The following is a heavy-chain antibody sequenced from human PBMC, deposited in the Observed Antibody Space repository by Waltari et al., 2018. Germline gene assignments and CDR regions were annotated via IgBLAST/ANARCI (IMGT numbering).Heavy chain of an antibody. CDR2: IIPIFGTA. J-gene: IGHJ6*02. CDR1: GFTFSRYA. CDR3: ARKGHETHYGMDV. Sequence: QVQLLESGGGVVQPGRSLRLSCAASGFTFSRYASRWVRRAPGQGLDGMGGIIPIFGTANYAQKFQGRVTITADESTSTAYMELSSLRSEDTAVYYCARKGHETHYGMDVWGQGTTVTVSS. V-gene: IGHV1-69*01.